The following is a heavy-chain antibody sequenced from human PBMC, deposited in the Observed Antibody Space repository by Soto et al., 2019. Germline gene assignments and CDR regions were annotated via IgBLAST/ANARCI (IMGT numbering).Heavy chain of an antibody. CDR1: GFTFSGSA. Sequence: PGGSLRLSCAASGFTFSGSAMHWVRQASGKGLEWVGRIRSKANSYATAYAASVKGRFTISRDDSKNTLYLQMSSLRAEDTAVYYCARVETTTAYYFDYWGQGTLVTVSS. D-gene: IGHD5-18*01. V-gene: IGHV3-73*01. CDR3: ARVETTTAYYFDY. J-gene: IGHJ4*02. CDR2: IRSKANSYAT.